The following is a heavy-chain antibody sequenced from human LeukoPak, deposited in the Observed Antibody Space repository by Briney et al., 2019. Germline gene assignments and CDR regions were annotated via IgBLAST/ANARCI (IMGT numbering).Heavy chain of an antibody. Sequence: PSQTLSLTCTVSCGFISSGVDYGRRIRQPPGKGLGWIEYIYCSGSTYYNPSLKSRLIISVDTSTIQFSMRLNSVPAADTAVYCCARAFRDTSGYYNNWFDPWGEGTLVTVSS. CDR3: ARAFRDTSGYYNNWFDP. D-gene: IGHD3-22*01. V-gene: IGHV4-30-4*01. CDR2: IYCSGST. CDR1: CGFISSGVDY. J-gene: IGHJ5*02.